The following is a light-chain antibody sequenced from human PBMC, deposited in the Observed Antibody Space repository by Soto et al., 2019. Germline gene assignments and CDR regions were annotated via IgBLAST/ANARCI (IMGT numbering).Light chain of an antibody. CDR2: GAS. CDR1: QSVSSSY. Sequence: EIVLTQSPGTLSLSPGERATLSCRASQSVSSSYLAWYQQKPGQAPRLLIYGASSRATGIPDRFSGSGSGIVFTLTISRLEPEDFAVYYCQEYGSSPPITFGKGTRVEIK. J-gene: IGKJ5*01. CDR3: QEYGSSPPIT. V-gene: IGKV3-20*01.